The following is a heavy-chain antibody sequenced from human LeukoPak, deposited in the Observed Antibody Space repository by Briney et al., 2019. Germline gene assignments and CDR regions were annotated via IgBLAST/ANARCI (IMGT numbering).Heavy chain of an antibody. CDR2: LSATGDIT. J-gene: IGHJ4*02. V-gene: IGHV3-23*01. CDR3: AKDSHPLSSSSWFFES. D-gene: IGHD6-13*01. CDR1: RFIFKNYV. Sequence: GGSLRLSCAGSRFIFKNYVMTWVRQAPGKGLDWVSSLSATGDITYYADSVKGRFTVSRDNSNGTVFLQMNSLRAEDTAVYYCAKDSHPLSSSSWFFESWGQGTLVTVSS.